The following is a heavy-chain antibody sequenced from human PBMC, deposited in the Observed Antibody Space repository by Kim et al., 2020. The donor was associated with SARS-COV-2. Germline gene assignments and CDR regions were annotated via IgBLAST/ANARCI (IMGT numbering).Heavy chain of an antibody. CDR3: AKDLTYMDRATVGWELPKYYFDY. CDR1: GFTFSSYA. CDR2: ISGSGGST. Sequence: GGSLRLSCAASGFTFSSYAMSWVRQAPGKGLEWVSAISGSGGSTYYADSVKGRFTISRDNSKNTLYLQMNSLRAEDTAVYYCAKDLTYMDRATVGWELPKYYFDYWGQGTLVTVSS. V-gene: IGHV3-23*01. J-gene: IGHJ4*02. D-gene: IGHD1-26*01.